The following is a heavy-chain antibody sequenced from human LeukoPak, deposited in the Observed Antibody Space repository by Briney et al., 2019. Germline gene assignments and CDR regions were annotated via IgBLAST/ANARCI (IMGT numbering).Heavy chain of an antibody. CDR3: ARGTMSPYYYGMDV. V-gene: IGHV3-7*01. Sequence: PGGSLRLSCAASGFTFSSYWMSWVRQAPGKGLEWAANIKQDGSEKYYVDSVKGRFTISRDNAKNSLYLQMNSLRAEDTAVYYCARGTMSPYYYGMDVWGQGTTVTVSS. CDR2: IKQDGSEK. J-gene: IGHJ6*02. D-gene: IGHD3-10*02. CDR1: GFTFSSYW.